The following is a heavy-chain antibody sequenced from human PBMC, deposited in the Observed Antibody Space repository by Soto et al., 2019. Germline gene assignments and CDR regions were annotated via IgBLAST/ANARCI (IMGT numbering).Heavy chain of an antibody. D-gene: IGHD4-17*01. CDR1: GFTFSSYG. CDR3: AKDWATVTGWFDP. V-gene: IGHV3-30*18. CDR2: ISYDGSNK. Sequence: QVQLVESGGGVVQPGRSLRLSCAASGFTFSSYGMHWVRQAPGKGLEWVAVISYDGSNKYYADSVKGRFTISRDNSKNTLYLQMNSLRAEDTAVYYCAKDWATVTGWFDPWGQGTLVTVSS. J-gene: IGHJ5*02.